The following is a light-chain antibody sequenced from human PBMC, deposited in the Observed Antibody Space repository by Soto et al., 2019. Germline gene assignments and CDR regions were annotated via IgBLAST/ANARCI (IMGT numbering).Light chain of an antibody. Sequence: QSALTQPPSVSGSPGQSVTISCTGTSSDVGSYNRVSWYQQPPGTAPKLIIYEVSNRPSGVPDRFSGSKSGNTASLTISGLQAEDEVDYYCSSYRSSTVVFGGGTQLTVL. V-gene: IGLV2-18*02. J-gene: IGLJ2*01. CDR1: SSDVGSYNR. CDR2: EVS. CDR3: SSYRSSTVV.